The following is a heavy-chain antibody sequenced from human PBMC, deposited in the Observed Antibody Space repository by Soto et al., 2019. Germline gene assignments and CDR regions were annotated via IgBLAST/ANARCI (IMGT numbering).Heavy chain of an antibody. D-gene: IGHD6-6*01. V-gene: IGHV4-34*01. J-gene: IGHJ6*02. CDR2: INHSGST. CDR1: GGSFSGYY. Sequence: SETLSLTCAVYGGSFSGYYWSWIRQPPGKGLEWIGEINHSGSTNYNPSLKSRVTISVDTSKNQFSLKLSSVTAADTAVYYCASTAARRNHYYYYGMDVWGQGTTVTVSS. CDR3: ASTAARRNHYYYYGMDV.